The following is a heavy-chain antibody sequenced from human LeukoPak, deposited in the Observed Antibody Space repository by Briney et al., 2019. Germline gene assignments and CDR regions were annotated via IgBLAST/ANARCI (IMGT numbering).Heavy chain of an antibody. CDR1: GGSISSGGYS. CDR3: ARVVGLGWFDP. Sequence: SETLSLTCSASGGSISSGGYSWGWIRQPPGTGLEWIGYIYHSGRTYYTPSLKSRVTISVDRSKNQFSLKLSSVTAADTAVYYCARVVGLGWFDPWGQGTLVTVSS. J-gene: IGHJ5*02. D-gene: IGHD3-10*01. V-gene: IGHV4-30-2*01. CDR2: IYHSGRT.